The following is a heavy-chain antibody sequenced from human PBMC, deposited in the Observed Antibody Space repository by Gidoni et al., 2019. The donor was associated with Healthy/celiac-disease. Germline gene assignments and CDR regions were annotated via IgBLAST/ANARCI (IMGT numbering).Heavy chain of an antibody. D-gene: IGHD2-2*01. Sequence: QVQLVQSGAEVKKPGASVKVSCKASGSTFTGYYMHWVRPAPGQGLEWMGWINPKRGGTNYAQKFQGRVTMTRDTSISTAYMELSRLRSDDTAVYYCARTAGRYCSSTSCVNRYYYYYYGMDVWGQGTTVTVSS. CDR3: ARTAGRYCSSTSCVNRYYYYYYGMDV. V-gene: IGHV1-2*02. CDR2: INPKRGGT. CDR1: GSTFTGYY. J-gene: IGHJ6*02.